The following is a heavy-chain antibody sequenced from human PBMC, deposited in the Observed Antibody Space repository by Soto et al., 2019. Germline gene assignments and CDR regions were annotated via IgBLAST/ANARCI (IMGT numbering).Heavy chain of an antibody. D-gene: IGHD3-10*01. CDR3: AKDRIPPLYYYGSGSYDF. CDR2: ISGSGGST. J-gene: IGHJ4*02. CDR1: GFTFSSYA. Sequence: EVQLLESGGGLVQPGGSLRLSCAASGFTFSSYAMSWVRQAPGKGLEWVSAISGSGGSTYYADSVKGRFTISRDKSNNTLYLQMNSLRAEDTVVYYCAKDRIPPLYYYGSGSYDFWGQGTLVTVSS. V-gene: IGHV3-23*01.